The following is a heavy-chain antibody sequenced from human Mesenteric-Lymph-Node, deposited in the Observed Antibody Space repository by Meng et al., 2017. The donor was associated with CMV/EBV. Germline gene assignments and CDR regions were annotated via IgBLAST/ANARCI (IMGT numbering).Heavy chain of an antibody. CDR2: INHSGST. J-gene: IGHJ4*02. V-gene: IGHV4-34*01. CDR3: ARHQRWLKSEGGFNY. CDR1: GGSFSGYY. Sequence: QVQQQQWGDGLLKPSDTLSLTCAVYGGSFSGYYWSWIRQPPGKGLEWIGEINHSGSTNYNPSLKSRVTISVDTSKNQFSLKLSSVTAADTAVYYCARHQRWLKSEGGFNYWGQGTLVTVSS. D-gene: IGHD4-23*01.